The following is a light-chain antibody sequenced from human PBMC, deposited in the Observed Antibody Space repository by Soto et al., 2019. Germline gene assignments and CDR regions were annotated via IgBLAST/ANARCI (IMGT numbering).Light chain of an antibody. Sequence: QSVLTQPPSASGTPGQRVTISCSGSSSNIGSNYVYWYQQLPGTAPKLPIYRNNQRPSGVPDRFSGSKSGTSASLAISGLRSEDEADYYCAAWDDSLSGYVVFGGGTKVTVL. CDR3: AAWDDSLSGYVV. CDR2: RNN. V-gene: IGLV1-47*01. J-gene: IGLJ2*01. CDR1: SSNIGSNY.